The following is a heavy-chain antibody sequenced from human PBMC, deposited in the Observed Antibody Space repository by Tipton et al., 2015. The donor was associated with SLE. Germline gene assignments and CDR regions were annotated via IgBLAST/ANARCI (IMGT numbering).Heavy chain of an antibody. V-gene: IGHV3-7*01. Sequence: VQLVQSGGGLVQPGGSLRLSCAASGFTFSSYWMSWARQAPGKGLEWVANIKQDGSEKYYVDSVKGRFTISRDNAKNSLYLQMNSLRAEDRGVYYCARDPSYREKQLGVFDYWGQGALVIVSS. CDR3: ARDPSYREKQLGVFDY. D-gene: IGHD6-13*01. J-gene: IGHJ4*02. CDR1: GFTFSSYW. CDR2: IKQDGSEK.